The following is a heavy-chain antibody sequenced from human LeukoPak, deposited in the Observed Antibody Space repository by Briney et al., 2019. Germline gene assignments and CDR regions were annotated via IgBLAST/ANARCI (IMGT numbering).Heavy chain of an antibody. J-gene: IGHJ6*03. D-gene: IGHD3-3*01. CDR3: ARVDVFGVVSSEYYYYYMDV. CDR2: IYYSGST. V-gene: IGHV4-59*12. Sequence: SETLSLTCTVSGGSISSYYWSWIRQPPGKGLEWIGYIYYSGSTNYNPSLKSRVTISVDTSKNQFSLKLSYVTAADTAVYYCARVDVFGVVSSEYYYYYMDVWGKGTTVTVSS. CDR1: GGSISSYY.